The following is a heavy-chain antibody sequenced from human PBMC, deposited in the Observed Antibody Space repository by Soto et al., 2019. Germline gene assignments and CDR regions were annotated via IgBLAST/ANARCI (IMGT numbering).Heavy chain of an antibody. D-gene: IGHD6-13*01. Sequence: PSETLSLTCTVSGGSISSGGYYWSWIRQHPGKGLEWIGYIYYIGSTYYNPSLKSRVTISVDTSKNQFSLKLSSVTAADTAVYYCARGISSSWYGRAFDIWGQGTMVTVSS. CDR3: ARGISSSWYGRAFDI. J-gene: IGHJ3*02. CDR2: IYYIGST. CDR1: GGSISSGGYY. V-gene: IGHV4-31*03.